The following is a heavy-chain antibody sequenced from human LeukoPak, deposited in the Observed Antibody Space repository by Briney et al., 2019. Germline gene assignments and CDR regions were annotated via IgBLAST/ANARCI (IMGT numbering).Heavy chain of an antibody. J-gene: IGHJ4*02. V-gene: IGHV4-34*01. CDR3: ARGPRHYYGSGSFADY. CDR1: GGSFSGYY. D-gene: IGHD3-10*01. CDR2: INHSGST. Sequence: SETLSLTCAVYGGSFSGYYWSWIRQPPGKGLEWIGEINHSGSTNYNPSLKSRVTISVDTSKNQFPLKLSSVTAADTAVYYCARGPRHYYGSGSFADYWGQGTLVTVSS.